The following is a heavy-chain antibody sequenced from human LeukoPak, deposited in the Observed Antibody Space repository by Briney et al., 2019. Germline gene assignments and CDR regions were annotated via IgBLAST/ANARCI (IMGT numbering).Heavy chain of an antibody. V-gene: IGHV4-34*01. J-gene: IGHJ3*02. CDR1: GGSFSGYY. CDR2: INHSGST. CDR3: ARARGYYDAFDI. D-gene: IGHD1-26*01. Sequence: SETLSLTCAVYGGSFSGYYWSWIRQPPGKGLEWIGEINHSGSTNYNPSLKSRVTISVDTSKNQFSLKLSSVTAADTAVYYCARARGYYDAFDIWGQGTMVTVSS.